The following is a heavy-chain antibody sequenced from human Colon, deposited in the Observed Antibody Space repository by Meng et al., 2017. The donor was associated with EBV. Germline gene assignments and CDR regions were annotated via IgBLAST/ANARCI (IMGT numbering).Heavy chain of an antibody. CDR2: IYYTGST. CDR3: ARNYYFDY. J-gene: IGHJ4*02. CDR1: GGSINSGDYY. V-gene: IGHV4-30-4*01. Sequence: QVRRQASGHVLWKPQQTLSLPCTVSGGSINSGDYYWSWIRQPPGKGLEWIGYIYYTGSTYYNPSLKSRVTISMDTSKNQFSLRLSSVTAADTAVYYCARNYYFDYWGQGTLVTVSS.